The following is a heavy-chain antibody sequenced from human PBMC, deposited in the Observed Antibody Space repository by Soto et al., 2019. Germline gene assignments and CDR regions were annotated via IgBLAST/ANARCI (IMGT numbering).Heavy chain of an antibody. CDR2: IYYSGST. V-gene: IGHV4-59*08. Sequence: NWIRQPPGKGLEWIGYIYYSGSTNYNPSLKSRVTISVDTSKNQFSLKLSSVTAADTAVYYCARVGAAAGTAWFDPWGQGTLVTVSS. CDR3: ARVGAAAGTAWFDP. D-gene: IGHD6-13*01. J-gene: IGHJ5*02.